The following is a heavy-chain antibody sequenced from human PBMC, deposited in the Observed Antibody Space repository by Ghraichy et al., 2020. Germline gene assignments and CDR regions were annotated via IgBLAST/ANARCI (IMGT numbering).Heavy chain of an antibody. CDR3: AKVSSVEWLLDRFDY. CDR2: INYNGQSP. Sequence: GESLNISCAASGFTFSSYTMSWVRQAAGKGLEWVSGINYNGQSPYYADSVKGRFTVSRDNSKNTLYLQMDSLRTEDSAVYYCAKVSSVEWLLDRFDYWGQGTLVTVSS. J-gene: IGHJ4*02. V-gene: IGHV3-23*01. D-gene: IGHD3-3*01. CDR1: GFTFSSYT.